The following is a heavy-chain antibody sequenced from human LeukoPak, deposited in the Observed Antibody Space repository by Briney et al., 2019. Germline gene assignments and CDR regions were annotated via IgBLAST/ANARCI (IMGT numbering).Heavy chain of an antibody. D-gene: IGHD6-13*01. CDR2: ISWNSGSI. CDR1: GFTFDDYA. V-gene: IGHV3-9*03. Sequence: GRSLRLSCAASGFTFDDYAMHWVRQAPGKGLEGVSGISWNSGSIGYADSVKGRFTISRDNAKNSLYLQMNSLRAEDMALYHCAKGVLPSIAAEFDPWGQGTLVTVSS. J-gene: IGHJ5*02. CDR3: AKGVLPSIAAEFDP.